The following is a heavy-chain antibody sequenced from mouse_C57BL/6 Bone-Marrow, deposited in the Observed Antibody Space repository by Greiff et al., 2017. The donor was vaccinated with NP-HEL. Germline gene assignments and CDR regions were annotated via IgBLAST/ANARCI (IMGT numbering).Heavy chain of an antibody. CDR1: GFTFSDYG. CDR3: ATYYYGGYFDY. Sequence: VKLVESGGGLVKPGGSLKLSCAASGFTFSDYGMHWVRQAPEKGLEWVAYISSGSSTIYYADTVKGRFTISRDNAKNTLFLQMTSLRSEDTAMYYCATYYYGGYFDYWGQGTTLTVSS. D-gene: IGHD1-1*01. V-gene: IGHV5-17*01. J-gene: IGHJ2*01. CDR2: ISSGSSTI.